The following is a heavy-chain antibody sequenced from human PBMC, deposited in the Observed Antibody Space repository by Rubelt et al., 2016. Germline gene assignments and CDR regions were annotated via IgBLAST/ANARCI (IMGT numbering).Heavy chain of an antibody. D-gene: IGHD3-22*01. J-gene: IGHJ6*02. V-gene: IGHV2-70*15. CDR3: ARILLPDYYDSSGGMDV. Sequence: QVTLRESGPALVKPTQTLTLTCTFSGFSLSTSGMCVSWIRQPPGKALEWLARIDWDDDKYYSTSLKTRLTISKDTSKNQGVLTMTNMDPVDTATYYCARILLPDYYDSSGGMDVWGQGTTVTVSS. CDR1: GFSLSTSGMC. CDR2: IDWDDDK.